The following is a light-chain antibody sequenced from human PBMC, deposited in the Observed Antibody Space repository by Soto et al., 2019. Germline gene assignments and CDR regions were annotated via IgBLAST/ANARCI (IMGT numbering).Light chain of an antibody. Sequence: QSALTQPASVSGSPGQSITISCTGTSSDVGSYDLVSWYQQHPGEVPKLLIYEVTERPSGVSIRFSGSKSDYTASLTISGLQAEDEADYYCFAYVGRGVGVFGGGTKLTVL. CDR1: SSDVGSYDL. CDR3: FAYVGRGVGV. V-gene: IGLV2-23*02. CDR2: EVT. J-gene: IGLJ2*01.